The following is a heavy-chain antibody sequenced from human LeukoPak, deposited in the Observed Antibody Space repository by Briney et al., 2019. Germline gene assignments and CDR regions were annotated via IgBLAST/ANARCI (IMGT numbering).Heavy chain of an antibody. J-gene: IGHJ5*02. CDR2: INPGGGST. V-gene: IGHV1-46*01. CDR3: ATTVTDNWFDP. D-gene: IGHD4-17*01. Sequence: ASVKVFCKASGYTFTSFYMHWVRQAPGQGLEWMGIINPGGGSTSYAQKFQGRVTMTRDTSTSTVYMELSSLRSEDTAVYYCATTVTDNWFDPWGQGTLVTVSS. CDR1: GYTFTSFY.